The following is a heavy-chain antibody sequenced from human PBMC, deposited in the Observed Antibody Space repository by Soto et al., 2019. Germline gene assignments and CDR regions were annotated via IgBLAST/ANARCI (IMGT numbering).Heavy chain of an antibody. CDR1: GFTFGDYA. Sequence: GGSLRLSCTASGFTFGDYAMSWFRQAPGKGLEWAGFIRSKAYGGTTEYAASVKGRFTISRDDSKSIAYLQMNSLKTEDTAVYYCTRDLYCSSTSCYYFDYWGQGTLVTVSS. CDR3: TRDLYCSSTSCYYFDY. CDR2: IRSKAYGGTT. V-gene: IGHV3-49*03. J-gene: IGHJ4*02. D-gene: IGHD2-2*01.